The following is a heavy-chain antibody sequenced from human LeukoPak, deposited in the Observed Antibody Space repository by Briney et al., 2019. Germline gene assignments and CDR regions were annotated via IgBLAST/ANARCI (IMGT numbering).Heavy chain of an antibody. J-gene: IGHJ4*02. Sequence: GGSLRLSCAASGFTFSSYAMHWVRQAPGKGLEYVSAISSNGGSTYYANSVKGRFTISRDNSKNTLYLQMGSLRAEDMAVYYCARVDSVGYWGQGTLVTVSS. CDR1: GFTFSSYA. D-gene: IGHD2-15*01. CDR3: ARVDSVGY. CDR2: ISSNGGST. V-gene: IGHV3-64*01.